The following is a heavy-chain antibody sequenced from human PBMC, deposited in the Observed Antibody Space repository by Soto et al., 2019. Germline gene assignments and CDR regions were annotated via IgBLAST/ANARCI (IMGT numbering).Heavy chain of an antibody. CDR1: GFTFSRYA. Sequence: QVQVVESGGGVVQPGRSLRLSCAASGFTFSRYAIHWVRQAPGKGLEWVAVISRDGSNKYYVDSVKGRFTISRDNSKNTLYLQMDSLRDEDTAVYYCARWRNSAVADSVDFWGQGTLVTVSS. D-gene: IGHD1-26*01. CDR2: ISRDGSNK. J-gene: IGHJ4*02. CDR3: ARWRNSAVADSVDF. V-gene: IGHV3-30*04.